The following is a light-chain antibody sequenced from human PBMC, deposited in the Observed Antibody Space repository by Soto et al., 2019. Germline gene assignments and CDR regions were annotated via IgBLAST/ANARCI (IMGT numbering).Light chain of an antibody. Sequence: DIQMTQSPSTLSASVGDRVTITGRASQSISVWLAWYQQRPGKAPKLLIYMASTLESGVPSRFSGSGSGTDFTLTISSLQPDDFATYYCQHYAGYSTFGQGTRVEIK. CDR1: QSISVW. CDR2: MAS. V-gene: IGKV1-5*03. CDR3: QHYAGYST. J-gene: IGKJ1*01.